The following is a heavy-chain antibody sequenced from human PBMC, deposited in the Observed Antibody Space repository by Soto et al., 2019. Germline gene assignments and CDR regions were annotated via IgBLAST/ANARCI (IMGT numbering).Heavy chain of an antibody. CDR2: ISYDGSNK. Sequence: GGCLRLSCAASGFTFSSYAMHWVRQAPGKGLEWVAVISYDGSNKYYADSVKGRFTISRDNSKNTLYLQMNSLRAEDTAVYYCARESRYSSLDYWGQGTLVTVSS. J-gene: IGHJ4*02. CDR1: GFTFSSYA. V-gene: IGHV3-30-3*01. CDR3: ARESRYSSLDY. D-gene: IGHD6-13*01.